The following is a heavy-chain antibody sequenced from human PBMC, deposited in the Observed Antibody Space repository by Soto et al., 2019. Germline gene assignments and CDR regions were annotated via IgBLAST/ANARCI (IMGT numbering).Heavy chain of an antibody. Sequence: QVQLQESGPGLVKPSETLSLTCTVSGGSISSYYWSWIRQPPGKGLEWIGYIYYSGSTNYNPSLKSRVTISVDTSKNQFSLKLSSVTAADTAVYYCGRGGDGWYEFDYWGQGTLVTVSS. CDR2: IYYSGST. J-gene: IGHJ4*02. CDR1: GGSISSYY. V-gene: IGHV4-59*01. D-gene: IGHD6-19*01. CDR3: GRGGDGWYEFDY.